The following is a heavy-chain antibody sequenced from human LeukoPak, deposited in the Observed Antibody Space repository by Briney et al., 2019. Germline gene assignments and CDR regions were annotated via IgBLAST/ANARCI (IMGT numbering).Heavy chain of an antibody. J-gene: IGHJ4*02. CDR2: ISSSSSYI. CDR3: ARDGDIVVVPAARGFDY. V-gene: IGHV3-21*01. Sequence: GGSLRLSCAASGFTFSSYSMNWVRQAPGKGLEWVSSISSSSSYIYYADSVKGRFTISRDNAKHSLYLQMNSLRAEDTDVYYCARDGDIVVVPAARGFDYWGQGTLVTVSS. D-gene: IGHD2-2*01. CDR1: GFTFSSYS.